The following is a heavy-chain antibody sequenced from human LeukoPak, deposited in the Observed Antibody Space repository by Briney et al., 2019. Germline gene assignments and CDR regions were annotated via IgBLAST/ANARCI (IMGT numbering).Heavy chain of an antibody. J-gene: IGHJ4*02. CDR1: GYSFSNYW. CDR3: ARQYGRPFDY. CDR2: IYPGESDT. V-gene: IGHV5-51*01. D-gene: IGHD4-17*01. Sequence: GESLKISCKGSGYSFSNYWIGWVRQMPGKGLEWMGIIYPGESDTRYSPSFQGQVTISVDESINTAYLQWSSLEASDTAMYYCARQYGRPFDYWGQGTLVTVSS.